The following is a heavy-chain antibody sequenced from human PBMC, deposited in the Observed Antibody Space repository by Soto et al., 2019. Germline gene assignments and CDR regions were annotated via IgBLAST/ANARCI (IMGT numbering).Heavy chain of an antibody. V-gene: IGHV3-74*01. CDR3: ARDSTVVTPHDPPLNYYGMDV. CDR1: GFTFSRYW. CDR2: INSDGSST. D-gene: IGHD4-17*01. J-gene: IGHJ6*02. Sequence: GGSLRLSCAASGFTFSRYWLHWVRQAPGKGLVWVSRINSDGSSTSYADSVKGRFTISRDNAKNTLYLQMNSLRAEDTAVYYCARDSTVVTPHDPPLNYYGMDVWGQGTTVTVSS.